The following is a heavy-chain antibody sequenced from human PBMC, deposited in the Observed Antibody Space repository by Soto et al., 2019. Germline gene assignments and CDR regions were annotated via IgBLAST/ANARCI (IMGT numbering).Heavy chain of an antibody. Sequence: QITLKESGPTLVKPTQTLTLTCTFSGFSLSTSGVGVGWIRQPPGKALEWLALIYWNDDKRYSPSLKSRLTITTDTSKNQVVLTMTNMDPVDTATYYCAHRLVIKGYFDYWGQGTLVTVSS. J-gene: IGHJ4*02. CDR1: GFSLSTSGVG. V-gene: IGHV2-5*01. D-gene: IGHD3-22*01. CDR2: IYWNDDK. CDR3: AHRLVIKGYFDY.